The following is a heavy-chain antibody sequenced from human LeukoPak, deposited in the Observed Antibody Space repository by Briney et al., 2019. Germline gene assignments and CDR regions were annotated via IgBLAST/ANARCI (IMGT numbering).Heavy chain of an antibody. CDR1: GFXFGDYT. Sequence: GGALRLSCTTSGFXFGDYTITWFRQAPGKGLEWVGFIRSKPYGGTTEYAASVKGRFTISRDDSKSIAYLQMNSLKTEDTAVYYCARDEYYYGSGSPPHYFDYWGQGTLVTVSS. CDR2: IRSKPYGGTT. CDR3: ARDEYYYGSGSPPHYFDY. J-gene: IGHJ4*02. D-gene: IGHD3-10*01. V-gene: IGHV3-49*03.